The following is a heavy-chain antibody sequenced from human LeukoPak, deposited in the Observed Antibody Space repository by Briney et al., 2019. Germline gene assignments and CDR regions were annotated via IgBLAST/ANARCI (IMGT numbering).Heavy chain of an antibody. V-gene: IGHV4-59*01. CDR1: GGSISSYY. CDR2: IYYSGST. D-gene: IGHD7-27*01. CDR3: ARDLTGPIDY. J-gene: IGHJ4*02. Sequence: SETLSLTCTVSGGSISSYYWSWIRQPPGKGLEWIGYIYYSGSTNCNPSLKSRVTISVDTSKNQFSLKLSSVTAADTAVYYCARDLTGPIDYWGRGTLVTVSS.